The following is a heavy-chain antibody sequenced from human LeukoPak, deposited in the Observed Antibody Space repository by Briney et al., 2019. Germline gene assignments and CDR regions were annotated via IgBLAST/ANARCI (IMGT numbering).Heavy chain of an antibody. CDR1: GGSFSGYY. CDR2: INHSGGT. CDR3: AREWELRYSYGMDV. Sequence: SETLSLTCAVYGGSFSGYYWSWIRQPPGKGLEWIGEINHSGGTDYNPSLKSRVTISVDTSKNQFSLKLSSVTAADTAVYYCAREWELRYSYGMDVWGQGTTVTVSS. D-gene: IGHD1-26*01. J-gene: IGHJ6*02. V-gene: IGHV4-34*01.